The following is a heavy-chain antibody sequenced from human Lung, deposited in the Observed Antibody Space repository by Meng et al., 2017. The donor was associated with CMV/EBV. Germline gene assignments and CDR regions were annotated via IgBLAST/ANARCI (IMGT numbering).Heavy chain of an antibody. D-gene: IGHD3-3*01. CDR1: GYTFTSYD. V-gene: IGHV1-8*01. CDR2: MNPNSGNT. Sequence: ASVKVSCKASGYTFTSYDISWVRQAPGQGLEWMGWMNPNSGNTDSAQNFQGRVTMTRNTSISTAYMELNSLRAEDTAVLYCARGVWRHDFWSGYYGRRQYFFDSWXQGTXVTVSS. J-gene: IGHJ4*02. CDR3: ARGVWRHDFWSGYYGRRQYFFDS.